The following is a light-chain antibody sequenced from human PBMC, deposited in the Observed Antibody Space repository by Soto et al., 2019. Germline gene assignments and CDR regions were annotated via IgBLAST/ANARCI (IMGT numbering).Light chain of an antibody. V-gene: IGKV1-6*01. J-gene: IGKJ1*01. Sequence: AIQMTQSPSSLSASVGHRVTITCRASQGIRDELGWYQQKAGKAPNLLISAASRLQSGVPSRFSGRGSGTDFTLTISSLQPEDFATYYCLQDYDYPRTFGQGTKVDIK. CDR1: QGIRDE. CDR2: AAS. CDR3: LQDYDYPRT.